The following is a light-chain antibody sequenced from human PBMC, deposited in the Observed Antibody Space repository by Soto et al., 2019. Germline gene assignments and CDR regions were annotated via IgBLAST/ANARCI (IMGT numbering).Light chain of an antibody. V-gene: IGLV4-60*03. J-gene: IGLJ2*01. CDR2: LEGSGSY. Sequence: QAVVTQSSSASASLGSSVKLTCTLSSGHSSYIIAWHQQQPGKAPRYLMKLEGSGSYNKGSGVPDRVSGSSSGADRYLTISNLQSEDEADYDCETWDSNTRVFGGWTKLTVL. CDR3: ETWDSNTRV. CDR1: SGHSSYI.